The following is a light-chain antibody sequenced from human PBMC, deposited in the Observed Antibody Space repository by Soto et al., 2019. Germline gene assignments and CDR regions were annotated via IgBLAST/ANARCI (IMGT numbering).Light chain of an antibody. CDR3: QQYGRSSFS. Sequence: EIVLTQSPGTLSLSPGDRATLSCRASQSVDSTYLAWYQQKPGQAPRLLIYDASSMATGIPDRFSGSGSGTDFTLTISRLEPEDFAVYYCQQYGRSSFSFGPGTKVDIK. J-gene: IGKJ3*01. CDR1: QSVDSTY. CDR2: DAS. V-gene: IGKV3-20*01.